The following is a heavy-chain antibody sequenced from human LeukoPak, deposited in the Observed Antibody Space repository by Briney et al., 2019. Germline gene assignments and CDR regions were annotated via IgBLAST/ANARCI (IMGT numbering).Heavy chain of an antibody. Sequence: PGGSLRLSCGGSGFTFRSFWMHWFRLAPGKGLEWVSAISGSGGSTYYADSVKGRFTISRDNSENTLYLQMNSLRAEDTTVYYCAKTGAGYYYMDVWGKGTTVTVSS. CDR3: AKTGAGYYYMDV. CDR1: GFTFRSFW. CDR2: ISGSGGST. D-gene: IGHD7-27*01. V-gene: IGHV3-23*01. J-gene: IGHJ6*03.